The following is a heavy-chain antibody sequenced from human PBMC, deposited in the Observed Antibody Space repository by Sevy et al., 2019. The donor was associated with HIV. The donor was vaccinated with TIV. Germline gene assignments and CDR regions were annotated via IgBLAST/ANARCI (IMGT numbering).Heavy chain of an antibody. CDR1: GFNFSEHG. J-gene: IGHJ4*02. D-gene: IGHD2-21*01. CDR2: IWFFGTGK. V-gene: IGHV3-33*03. CDR3: AKDECGGKCYFDF. Sequence: GGSLRLSCAASGFNFSEHGMPWVRQAPGKGLEWVAVIWFFGTGKYYGDSVKGRFTISRDNSKNTIYLQMDSLRPEDTAMYHCAKDECGGKCYFDFWGEGTLVTVSS.